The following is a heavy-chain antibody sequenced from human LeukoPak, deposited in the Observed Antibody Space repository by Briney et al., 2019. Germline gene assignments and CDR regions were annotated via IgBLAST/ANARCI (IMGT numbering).Heavy chain of an antibody. Sequence: QTLSLTCAISGDSVSSNSAAWNWIRQSPSRGLEWLGRTYYRSKYFNDYAVSVRSRISINPDTSKNQFSLQLNSVTPEDSAVYYCARAPLDSSWYNWFDPWGQGTLVTVSS. V-gene: IGHV6-1*01. CDR2: TYYRSKYFN. J-gene: IGHJ5*02. CDR1: GDSVSSNSAA. CDR3: ARAPLDSSWYNWFDP. D-gene: IGHD6-13*01.